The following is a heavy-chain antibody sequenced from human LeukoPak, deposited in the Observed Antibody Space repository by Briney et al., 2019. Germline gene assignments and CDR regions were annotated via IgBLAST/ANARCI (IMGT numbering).Heavy chain of an antibody. J-gene: IGHJ5*02. Sequence: GGSLRLSCAASGFTFSSYWMHWVRQGPGKGLVWVSRINSDGSGTSYADSVKGRFTISRDNAKNTLYLQMNSLRAEDTAVYYCAKDSYIAAAGTSWFDPWGQGTLVTVSS. CDR3: AKDSYIAAAGTSWFDP. CDR1: GFTFSSYW. CDR2: INSDGSGT. D-gene: IGHD6-13*01. V-gene: IGHV3-74*01.